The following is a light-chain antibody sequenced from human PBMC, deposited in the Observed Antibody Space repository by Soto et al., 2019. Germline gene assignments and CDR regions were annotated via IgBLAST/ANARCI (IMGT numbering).Light chain of an antibody. J-gene: IGKJ4*01. CDR1: QGISNS. CDR2: AAS. Sequence: DIQMTQSPSSLSASVGDRVTITCRASQGISNSLAWYQQNAGKSPKLLIYAASNLQSGVPSRFSGSGSGTDFSLTISSLQPEDVAYYYCQTYNSARVTFGGGTKVEIK. V-gene: IGKV1-27*01. CDR3: QTYNSARVT.